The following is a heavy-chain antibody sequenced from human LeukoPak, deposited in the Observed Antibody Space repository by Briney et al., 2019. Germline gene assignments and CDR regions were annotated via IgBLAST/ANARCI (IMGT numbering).Heavy chain of an antibody. J-gene: IGHJ4*02. V-gene: IGHV4-4*02. Sequence: PSGTLSLTCAVSGGSISSSNWWSWVRQPPGKGLEWIGEIYHSGSTNYNPSLKSRVTISVDKSKNQFSLKLSSVTAADTAVYYCAANTGYSSSWLLYWGQGTLVTVSS. D-gene: IGHD6-13*01. CDR1: GGSISSSNW. CDR3: AANTGYSSSWLLY. CDR2: IYHSGST.